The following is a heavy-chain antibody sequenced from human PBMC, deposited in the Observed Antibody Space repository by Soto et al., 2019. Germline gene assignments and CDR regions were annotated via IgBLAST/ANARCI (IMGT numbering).Heavy chain of an antibody. J-gene: IGHJ4*02. CDR3: AKDRVSSRYSLSDY. V-gene: IGHV3-23*01. CDR2: ISGSGGST. D-gene: IGHD1-1*01. CDR1: GFTFSSYA. Sequence: GGSLRLSCAASGFTFSSYAMSWVRQAPGKGLEWVSAISGSGGSTYYADSVKDRFTISRDNSKNTLYLQMNSLRAEDTAVYYCAKDRVSSRYSLSDYWGQGTLVTVSS.